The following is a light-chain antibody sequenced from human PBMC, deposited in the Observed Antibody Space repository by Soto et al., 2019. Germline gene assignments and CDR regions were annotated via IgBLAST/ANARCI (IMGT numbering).Light chain of an antibody. CDR2: DVS. CDR1: QDIGTY. J-gene: IGKJ1*01. Sequence: DIQMTQSPSSLSASVRDRVTISCQASQDIGTYVNWYQHKPGKAPQLLIYDVSVLEPGVPSRFSGTGSGTHFTFTISSLQPEDIATYYCQQFHSFPRTFGQGTKVEIK. CDR3: QQFHSFPRT. V-gene: IGKV1-33*01.